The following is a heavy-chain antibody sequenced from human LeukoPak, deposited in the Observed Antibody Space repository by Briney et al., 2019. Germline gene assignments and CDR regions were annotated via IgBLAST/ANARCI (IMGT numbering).Heavy chain of an antibody. Sequence: GGSLRLSCTASGFTFGDYAMSWVRQAPGKGLEWVGFIRSKAYGGTTEYAASVKGRFTISRDDSKSIAYLQMNSLKTEDTAVYYCARGQLFLVDYWGQGTLVTVSS. V-gene: IGHV3-49*04. CDR3: ARGQLFLVDY. CDR2: IRSKAYGGTT. D-gene: IGHD6-6*01. CDR1: GFTFGDYA. J-gene: IGHJ4*02.